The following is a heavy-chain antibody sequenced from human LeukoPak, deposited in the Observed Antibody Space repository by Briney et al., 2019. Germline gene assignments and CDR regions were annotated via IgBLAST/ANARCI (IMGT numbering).Heavy chain of an antibody. CDR1: GFTFSSYW. J-gene: IGHJ4*02. CDR3: ATSNYDFWSGYGASPQLIDY. CDR2: ISSSSSTI. Sequence: GGSLRLSCAASGFTFSSYWMNWVRQAPGKGLEWVSYISSSSSTIYYADSVKGRFTISRDNAKNSLYLQMNSLRAEDTAVYYCATSNYDFWSGYGASPQLIDYWGQGTLVTVSS. D-gene: IGHD3-3*01. V-gene: IGHV3-48*01.